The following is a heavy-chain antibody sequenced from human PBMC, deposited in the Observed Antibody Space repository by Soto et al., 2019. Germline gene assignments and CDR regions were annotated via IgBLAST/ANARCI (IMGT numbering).Heavy chain of an antibody. J-gene: IGHJ5*02. CDR1: GDSLSSDKL. CDR3: AAVPLTFGVVSGRFDP. D-gene: IGHD3-3*01. CDR2: ISHRGST. V-gene: IGHV4-4*02. Sequence: QVHLQESGPGLVKPSGTLALTCAVSGDSLSSDKLWTWVRQPPGKGLEWIGEISHRGSTNYSPSFRSRLSLSVDTTKTQFSLRRTSVTAADTAVYYCAAVPLTFGVVSGRFDPWGQGIKVTVSS.